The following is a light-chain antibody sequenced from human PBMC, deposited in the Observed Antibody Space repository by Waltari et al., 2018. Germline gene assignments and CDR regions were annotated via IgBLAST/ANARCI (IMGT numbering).Light chain of an antibody. CDR3: QQYYGTALT. V-gene: IGKV4-1*01. J-gene: IGKJ4*01. Sequence: DIVMTQSPDSLAVSLGERATINCKSSQSVLYSSNNKNYLAWYQQKAGQPPKLLIYWASTRESGVPDRFSGSGSRTDFSLTISSLQAEDVAVYYCQQYYGTALTFGGGNKVEIK. CDR2: WAS. CDR1: QSVLYSSNNKNY.